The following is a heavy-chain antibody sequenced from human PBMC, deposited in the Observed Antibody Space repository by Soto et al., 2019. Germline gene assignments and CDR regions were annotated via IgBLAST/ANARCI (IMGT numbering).Heavy chain of an antibody. CDR1: GYTFSSYF. CDR3: ARDLPPVDY. J-gene: IGHJ4*02. CDR2: ISAYNGNT. Sequence: QVQLVQSGAEVKKPGASVKVSCKASGYTFSSYFISWVRQAPGQGLERMGWISAYNGNTNYAQNLQGRVTMTTDTSTSTAYRELRSLRSDDTAVYYCARDLPPVDYWGQGTLVTVSS. V-gene: IGHV1-18*01.